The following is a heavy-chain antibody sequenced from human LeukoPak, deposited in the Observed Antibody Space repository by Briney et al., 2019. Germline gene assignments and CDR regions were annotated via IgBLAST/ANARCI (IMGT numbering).Heavy chain of an antibody. Sequence: GGPLRLSCAASGFIFDDYTMHWVRQAPGKGLEWVAMISWDGSGTYYTDSVKGRFTISRDNSKNSLYLQMNSLRGEDAALYYCAKGGSDSHRVFDYWGQGTLVTVSS. D-gene: IGHD2-21*01. J-gene: IGHJ4*02. CDR1: GFIFDDYT. CDR2: ISWDGSGT. V-gene: IGHV3-43*01. CDR3: AKGGSDSHRVFDY.